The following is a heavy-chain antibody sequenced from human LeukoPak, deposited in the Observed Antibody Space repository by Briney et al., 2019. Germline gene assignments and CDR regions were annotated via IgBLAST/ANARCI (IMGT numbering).Heavy chain of an antibody. CDR2: ISYDGSNK. D-gene: IGHD6-13*01. V-gene: IGHV3-30*03. CDR3: DSGAAGIGY. J-gene: IGHJ4*02. CDR1: GFTFSSYG. Sequence: PGRSLRLSCAASGFTFSSYGMHWVRQAPGKGLEWVAVISYDGSNKYYADSVKGRFTISRDNSKNTLSLQMNSLRAEDTAVYYCDSGAAGIGYWGQGTLVTVSS.